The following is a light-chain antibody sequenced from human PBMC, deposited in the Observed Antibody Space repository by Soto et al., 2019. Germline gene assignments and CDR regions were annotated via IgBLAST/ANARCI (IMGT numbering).Light chain of an antibody. J-gene: IGKJ3*01. V-gene: IGKV1-13*02. CDR3: QQFNTYPRT. Sequence: ALQLTQSPSSLSASIGDRVTITCRASQDISSALAWYQHQPGKTPKSLMFGASSLESGVPSRFSGSGSGTEFTLTISSLQPEDFATYYCQQFNTYPRTFGPGTKVDVK. CDR1: QDISSA. CDR2: GAS.